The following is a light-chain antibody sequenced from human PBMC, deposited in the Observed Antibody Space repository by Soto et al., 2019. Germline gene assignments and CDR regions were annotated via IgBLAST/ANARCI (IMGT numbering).Light chain of an antibody. Sequence: DIVLTQSPATLSLSPGERATLSCRASQSVTSSYLAWYQHKRGQAPRLLIYGASSRATGIPDRFGGSGSGPYFTLTIRRLEPEDFAVDYCQQYGSSPYTFGQGTKLEIK. J-gene: IGKJ2*01. CDR1: QSVTSSY. CDR2: GAS. V-gene: IGKV3-20*01. CDR3: QQYGSSPYT.